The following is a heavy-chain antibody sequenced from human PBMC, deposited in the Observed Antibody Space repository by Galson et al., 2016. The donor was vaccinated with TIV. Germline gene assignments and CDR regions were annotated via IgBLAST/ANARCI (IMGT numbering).Heavy chain of an antibody. D-gene: IGHD3-10*01. CDR1: GYTFSTYA. Sequence: SVKVSCKASGYTFSTYAISWVRQAPGQGLEWMAWINPYNNNTKYAQKFQGRVTMTTDTSTSTVYMELRSLRVEDTAVYYCARVSGVVRGYGLDVWGQGTMVTVAS. J-gene: IGHJ6*02. V-gene: IGHV1-18*01. CDR3: ARVSGVVRGYGLDV. CDR2: INPYNNNT.